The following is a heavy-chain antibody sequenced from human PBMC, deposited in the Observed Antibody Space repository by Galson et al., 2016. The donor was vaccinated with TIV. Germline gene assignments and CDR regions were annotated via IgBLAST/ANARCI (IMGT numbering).Heavy chain of an antibody. CDR3: ARSGDYGDY. CDR2: MNPNSENT. J-gene: IGHJ4*02. Sequence: SVKVSCKASGYSFSTYDINWVRQAPGQGLEWMGWMNPNSENTGYSQKFRGRVTMTRNTSESTAYMELSSLTSEDTAVYYCARSGDYGDYWGQGTLVTVSS. D-gene: IGHD4-17*01. CDR1: GYSFSTYD. V-gene: IGHV1-8*01.